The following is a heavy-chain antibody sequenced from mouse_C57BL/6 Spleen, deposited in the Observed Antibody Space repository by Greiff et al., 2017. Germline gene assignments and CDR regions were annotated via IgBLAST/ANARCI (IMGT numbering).Heavy chain of an antibody. D-gene: IGHD1-1*01. V-gene: IGHV1-81*01. Sequence: QVQLQQSGAELARPGASVKLSCKASGYTFTSYGISWVKQRTGQGLEWIGEIYPRSGNTYYNEKFKGKATLTADKSSSTAYMELRSLTSEDSAVYFCAREGHYYGSSYGFAYWGQGTLVTVCA. CDR3: AREGHYYGSSYGFAY. J-gene: IGHJ3*01. CDR2: IYPRSGNT. CDR1: GYTFTSYG.